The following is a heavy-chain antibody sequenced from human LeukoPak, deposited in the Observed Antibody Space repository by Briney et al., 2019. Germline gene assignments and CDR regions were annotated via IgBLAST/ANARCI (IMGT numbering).Heavy chain of an antibody. V-gene: IGHV3-53*01. CDR1: GFTVSSNY. Sequence: GGSLRLSCAASGFTVSSNYMTWVRQAPGKGLEWVSILYAGGSTYYAESVKGRFTISRDNSKNTLYLQMNSLRAEDTAVYYCARLDYYDSSGYYQYYFDYWGQGTLVTVSS. J-gene: IGHJ4*02. CDR2: LYAGGST. D-gene: IGHD3-22*01. CDR3: ARLDYYDSSGYYQYYFDY.